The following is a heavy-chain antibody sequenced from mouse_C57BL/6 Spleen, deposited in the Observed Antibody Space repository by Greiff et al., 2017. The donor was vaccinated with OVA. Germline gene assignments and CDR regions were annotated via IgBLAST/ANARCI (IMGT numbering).Heavy chain of an antibody. CDR1: GFSLTSYG. V-gene: IGHV2-6-1*01. Sequence: VKLMESGPGLVAPSQSLSITCTVSGFSLTSYGVHWVRQPPGKGLEWLVVIWSDGSTTYNSALKSRLSISKDNSKSQVFLKMNSLQTDGTAMYYCARHAYDGYYTFDYWGQGTTLTVSS. J-gene: IGHJ2*01. CDR3: ARHAYDGYYTFDY. CDR2: IWSDGST. D-gene: IGHD2-3*01.